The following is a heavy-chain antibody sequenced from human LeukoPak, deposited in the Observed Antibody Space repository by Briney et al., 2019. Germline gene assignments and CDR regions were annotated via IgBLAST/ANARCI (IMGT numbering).Heavy chain of an antibody. CDR1: GFTFSSYG. CDR3: AKDVGGFDP. Sequence: GGSLRLSCAASGFTFSSYGMHWVRQAPGKGLEWVAVISYDGSNKYYADSVKGRFTISRDNSKNTLYLQMNSLRAEDTAVYYCAKDVGGFDPWGQGTLVTVSS. CDR2: ISYDGSNK. J-gene: IGHJ5*02. D-gene: IGHD3-10*01. V-gene: IGHV3-30*18.